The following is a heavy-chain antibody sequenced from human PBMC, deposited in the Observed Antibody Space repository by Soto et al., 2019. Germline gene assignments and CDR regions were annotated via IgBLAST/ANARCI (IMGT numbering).Heavy chain of an antibody. CDR1: GDTVSNNGAA. CDR3: AAGIEYYDILTGYF. D-gene: IGHD3-9*01. Sequence: SQTLSLTCAISGDTVSNNGAAWNWIRQSPSRGLEWLGRTYYRSKWYNDFASSVKSRITINPDTSKNQFSLHLTSVTPEDTAVYYCAAGIEYYDILTGYFWGQGTLVTV. CDR2: TYYRSKWYN. V-gene: IGHV6-1*01. J-gene: IGHJ4*02.